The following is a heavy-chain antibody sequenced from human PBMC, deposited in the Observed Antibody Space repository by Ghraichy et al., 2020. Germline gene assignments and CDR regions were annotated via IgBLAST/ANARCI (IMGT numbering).Heavy chain of an antibody. D-gene: IGHD3-10*01. CDR3: ARDFGYSGSGTYYNDF. Sequence: GGSLRLSCAASGFTFSNYWMHWVRQAPGKGLVWVSRINSDGSSPNYADSMRGRFSIFRDNAKNTLFLQMNSLRVEDTAVYYCARDFGYSGSGTYYNDFWGQGTLVTVSS. CDR2: INSDGSSP. CDR1: GFTFSNYW. V-gene: IGHV3-74*01. J-gene: IGHJ4*02.